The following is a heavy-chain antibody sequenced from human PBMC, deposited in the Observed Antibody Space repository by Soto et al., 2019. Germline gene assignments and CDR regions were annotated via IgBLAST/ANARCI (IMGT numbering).Heavy chain of an antibody. J-gene: IGHJ6*02. D-gene: IGHD6-13*01. V-gene: IGHV3-30-3*01. CDR1: GFTFSSYA. CDR3: ATTPIAAAGTPWYYYSGMDV. Sequence: QVQLVESGGGVVQPGRSLRLSCAASGFTFSSYAMHWVRQAPGKGLEWVAVISYDGSNKYYADSVKGRFTISRDNSKNTLYLQMNSLRAEDTDVYYCATTPIAAAGTPWYYYSGMDVWGQGTTVTVSS. CDR2: ISYDGSNK.